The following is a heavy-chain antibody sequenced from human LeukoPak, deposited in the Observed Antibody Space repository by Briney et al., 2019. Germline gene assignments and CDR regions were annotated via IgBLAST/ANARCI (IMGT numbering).Heavy chain of an antibody. CDR3: ARDVPDWGLDS. D-gene: IGHD7-27*01. J-gene: IGHJ5*01. V-gene: IGHV3-30*03. Sequence: GGSLRLSCAASGFTFSSYGMHWVRQAPGKGLEWVAVISYDGSNKYYADSVKGRFTISKDNAMNSLYLQMNGLRAEDTAVYFCARDVPDWGLDSWGQGTLVTVSS. CDR1: GFTFSSYG. CDR2: ISYDGSNK.